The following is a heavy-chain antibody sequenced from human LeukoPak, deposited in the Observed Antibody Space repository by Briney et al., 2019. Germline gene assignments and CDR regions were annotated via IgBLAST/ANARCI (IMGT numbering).Heavy chain of an antibody. Sequence: SETLSLTCTVSGGSISSGSYYWNWIRQPAGKGLEWIGRIYTSGSTNYNPSLKSRVTISVDTSKNQFSLKLSSVTAADTAVYYCAREMVRGVSYWYFDLWGRGTLVTVSS. CDR2: IYTSGST. CDR1: GGSISSGSYY. J-gene: IGHJ2*01. D-gene: IGHD3-10*01. CDR3: AREMVRGVSYWYFDL. V-gene: IGHV4-61*02.